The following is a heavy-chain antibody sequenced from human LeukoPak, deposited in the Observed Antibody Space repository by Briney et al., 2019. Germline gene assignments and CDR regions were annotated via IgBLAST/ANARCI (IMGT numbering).Heavy chain of an antibody. CDR1: GFTFSVYV. CDR2: INSDGTSP. D-gene: IGHD4-17*01. CDR3: AREQLLADHGDYDAFFI. V-gene: IGHV3-74*01. J-gene: IGHJ3*02. Sequence: GGSLRPSRAFSGFTFSVYVMHWVRQAPGKGLVWVSRINSDGTSPSYAGSVKGRFTISRDNAKNTLYLQMNSLRAEDTAVYYCAREQLLADHGDYDAFFIWGQGTMVTVSS.